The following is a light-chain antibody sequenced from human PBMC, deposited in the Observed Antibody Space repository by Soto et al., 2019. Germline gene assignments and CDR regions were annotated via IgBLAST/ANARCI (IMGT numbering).Light chain of an antibody. V-gene: IGKV1-5*01. CDR2: DAS. J-gene: IGKJ1*01. CDR1: QSISTW. CDR3: QQYGTLWT. Sequence: DIQMTQSPSTLSASVGDRVTITCRASQSISTWLAWYQEKPGKAPKLLIYDASSLQSGVPSRFSGSGSGTEFTLTISSLQPDDFATYFCQQYGTLWTFGQGTKVEIK.